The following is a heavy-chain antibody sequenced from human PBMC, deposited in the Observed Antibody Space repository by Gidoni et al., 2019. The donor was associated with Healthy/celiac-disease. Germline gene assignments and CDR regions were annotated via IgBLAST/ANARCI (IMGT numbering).Heavy chain of an antibody. D-gene: IGHD3-10*01. Sequence: EVQLVGSGGGLVQPGGSLRLSCAASGFTFSSYWMSWVRQAPGKGREWVANIKQDGSEKYYVDSVKGRFTISRDNAKNSLYLQMNSLRAEDTAVYYCARVIMVRGVIRFDYWGQGTLVTVSS. J-gene: IGHJ4*02. CDR1: GFTFSSYW. CDR2: IKQDGSEK. V-gene: IGHV3-7*04. CDR3: ARVIMVRGVIRFDY.